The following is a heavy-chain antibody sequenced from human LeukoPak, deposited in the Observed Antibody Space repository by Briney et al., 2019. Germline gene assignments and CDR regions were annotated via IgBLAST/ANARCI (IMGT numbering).Heavy chain of an antibody. CDR2: INSGGSHT. J-gene: IGHJ4*02. V-gene: IGHV3-11*06. CDR3: ARVRGSYANDY. Sequence: GGSLRLSCAASGFTFSDYYMSWIRQAPGQGLEWVSYINSGGSHTNYADSVEGRFTISRDNAKNSLYLQMNSLRADDTAVYYCARVRGSYANDYWGQGTLVTVSS. CDR1: GFTFSDYY. D-gene: IGHD1-26*01.